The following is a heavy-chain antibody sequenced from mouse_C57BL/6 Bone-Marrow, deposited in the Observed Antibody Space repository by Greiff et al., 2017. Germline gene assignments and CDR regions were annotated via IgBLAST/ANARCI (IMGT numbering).Heavy chain of an antibody. J-gene: IGHJ1*03. CDR1: GYSITSGYY. CDR2: ISYDGSN. D-gene: IGHD1-1*01. CDR3: ARHGSSFWYFDV. Sequence: EVHLVESGPGLVKPSQSLSLTCSVTGYSITSGYYWNWIRQFPGNKLEWMGYISYDGSNNYNPSLKNRISITRDTSKNQFFLKLNSVTTEDTATYYCARHGSSFWYFDVWGTGTTVTVSS. V-gene: IGHV3-6*01.